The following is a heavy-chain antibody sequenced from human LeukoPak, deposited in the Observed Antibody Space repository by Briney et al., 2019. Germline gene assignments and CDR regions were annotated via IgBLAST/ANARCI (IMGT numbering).Heavy chain of an antibody. CDR2: IYHSGST. CDR3: ARLPTYSNYVGWFDP. V-gene: IGHV4-38-2*02. CDR1: GYSISSGYY. J-gene: IGHJ5*02. Sequence: PSETLSLTCTVSGYSISSGYYWGWIRQPSGKGLEWIGSIYHSGSTYYNPSLKSRVTISVDTSKNQFSLKLSSVTAADTAVYYCARLPTYSNYVGWFDPWGQGTLVTVSS. D-gene: IGHD4-11*01.